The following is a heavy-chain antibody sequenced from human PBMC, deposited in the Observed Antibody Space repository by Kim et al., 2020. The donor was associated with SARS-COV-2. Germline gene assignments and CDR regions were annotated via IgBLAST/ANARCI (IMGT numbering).Heavy chain of an antibody. D-gene: IGHD3-22*01. Sequence: GGSLRLSCVASGFSFSNYGMHWVRQAPGKGLEWVAIVSYEGRNTKYAASVEGRFTISRDNSKNTLYLQMNSLRTEDTALYYCVKEAAFTTIVVDYYFDYWGQGTLVTFSS. CDR2: VSYEGRNT. J-gene: IGHJ4*02. CDR3: VKEAAFTTIVVDYYFDY. V-gene: IGHV3-30*18. CDR1: GFSFSNYG.